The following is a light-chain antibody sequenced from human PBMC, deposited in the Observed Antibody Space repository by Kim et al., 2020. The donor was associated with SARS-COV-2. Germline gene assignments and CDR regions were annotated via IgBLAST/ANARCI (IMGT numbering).Light chain of an antibody. Sequence: ASVGDRVTITCRASQSINTYLNWYQQKPGKAPKLLIYGASTLQSEVPSRFSGSGSGTDFTLTITSLQPEDFATYYCHQSYSTLRTFGQGTKVDIK. CDR3: HQSYSTLRT. J-gene: IGKJ1*01. V-gene: IGKV1-39*01. CDR2: GAS. CDR1: QSINTY.